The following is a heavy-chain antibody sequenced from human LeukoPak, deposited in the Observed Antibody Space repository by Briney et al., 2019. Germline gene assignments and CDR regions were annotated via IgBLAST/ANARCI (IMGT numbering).Heavy chain of an antibody. CDR3: ARKSASGNYPLDY. Sequence: GGSLRLSCAASGFTFSNYWMSWVRQAPGQGLEWVAHIKQDGSDKYYVDSVKGRFTTSRDNAKSSVYLQMSSLRAEDTAVYYCARKSASGNYPLDYWGQGTLVTVSS. V-gene: IGHV3-7*01. CDR1: GFTFSNYW. D-gene: IGHD3-10*01. J-gene: IGHJ4*02. CDR2: IKQDGSDK.